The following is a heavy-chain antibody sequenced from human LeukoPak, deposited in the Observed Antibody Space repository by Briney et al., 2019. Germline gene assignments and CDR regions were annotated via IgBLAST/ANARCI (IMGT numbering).Heavy chain of an antibody. V-gene: IGHV3-23*01. CDR3: AKDTAGELGFDI. CDR1: GFTFYTYA. Sequence: PGGSLRLSCAASGFTFYTYAMNWVRQAPGKGLEWVSGISGSGGGTYYADSVKGRFTTSRDNSKSTLYLQMNSLRAEDTAVYYCAKDTAGELGFDIWGQGTMVTVSS. CDR2: ISGSGGGT. J-gene: IGHJ3*02. D-gene: IGHD1-26*01.